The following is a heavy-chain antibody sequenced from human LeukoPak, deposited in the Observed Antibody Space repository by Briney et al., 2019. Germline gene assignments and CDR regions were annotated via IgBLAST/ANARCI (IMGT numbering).Heavy chain of an antibody. D-gene: IGHD4-4*01. CDR1: GFTFSDYY. Sequence: GGSLRLSSAASGFTFSDYYMSWIRQAPGKGLEWVSYISSSGSTIYYADSVKGRFTISRDNAKNSLYLQMNSLRAEDTAVYYCARAHSNYEGWFDPWGQGTLVTVSS. V-gene: IGHV3-11*01. CDR3: ARAHSNYEGWFDP. J-gene: IGHJ5*02. CDR2: ISSSGSTI.